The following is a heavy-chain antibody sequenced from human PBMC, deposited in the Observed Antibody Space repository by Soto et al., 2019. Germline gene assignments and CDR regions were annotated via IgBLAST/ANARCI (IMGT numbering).Heavy chain of an antibody. CDR3: ARSGGYSRGWHWAVFDY. D-gene: IGHD6-19*01. J-gene: IGHJ4*02. V-gene: IGHV4-30-2*01. Sequence: QLQLQESGSGLVKPSQTLSLTCAVSGGSISSGGYSWSWIRQPPGKGLEWIGYIYHSGSTYYNPCLKIRVTISVDRPKNQFSLKRRSVTAADTAVYYCARSGGYSRGWHWAVFDYWGQGTLVPVSS. CDR1: GGSISSGGYS. CDR2: IYHSGST.